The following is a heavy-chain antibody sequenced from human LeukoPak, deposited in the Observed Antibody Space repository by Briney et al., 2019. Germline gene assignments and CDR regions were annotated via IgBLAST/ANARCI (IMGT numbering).Heavy chain of an antibody. Sequence: PSETLSLTCSVSGGAIISYYWSWIRQPAGKGPEWIGRIYPTGNTDYNPSLKTRVTMSTDLSKKQFSLRLRFVTAADTAVYYCARLKFYDSTGYSPGYHMDVWGKGTAVTVSS. D-gene: IGHD3-22*01. CDR3: ARLKFYDSTGYSPGYHMDV. CDR2: IYPTGNT. J-gene: IGHJ6*03. V-gene: IGHV4-4*07. CDR1: GGAIISYY.